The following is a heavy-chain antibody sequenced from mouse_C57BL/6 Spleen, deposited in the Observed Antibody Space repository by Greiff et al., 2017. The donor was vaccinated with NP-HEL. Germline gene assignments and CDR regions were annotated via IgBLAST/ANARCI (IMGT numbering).Heavy chain of an antibody. D-gene: IGHD2-4*01. V-gene: IGHV5-6*01. J-gene: IGHJ2*01. Sequence: EVKLMESGGDLVKPGGSLKLSCAASGFTFSSYGMSWVRQTPDKRLEWVATISSGGSYTYYPDSVKGRFPISRDNAKNTLYLQMSSLKSEDTAMYYCARHGDYDLVFDYWGQGTTLTVSS. CDR3: ARHGDYDLVFDY. CDR2: ISSGGSYT. CDR1: GFTFSSYG.